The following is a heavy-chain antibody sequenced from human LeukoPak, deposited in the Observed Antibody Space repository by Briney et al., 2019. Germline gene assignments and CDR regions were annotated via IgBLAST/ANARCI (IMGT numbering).Heavy chain of an antibody. J-gene: IGHJ4*02. CDR3: ARSLGWLHSRGFDY. D-gene: IGHD3-22*01. CDR2: IYYSGST. Sequence: SETLSLTCTVSGGSISSYYWSWIRQPPGKGLEWIGYIYYSGSTNCNPSLKSRVTISVDTSKNQFSLKLSSVTAADTAVYYCARSLGWLHSRGFDYWGQGTLVTVSS. CDR1: GGSISSYY. V-gene: IGHV4-59*01.